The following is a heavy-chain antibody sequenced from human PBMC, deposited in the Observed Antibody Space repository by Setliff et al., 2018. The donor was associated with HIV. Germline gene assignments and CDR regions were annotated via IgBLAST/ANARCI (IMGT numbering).Heavy chain of an antibody. CDR2: IFSSGST. CDR1: GGSISSYC. V-gene: IGHV4-4*09. J-gene: IGHJ4*01. CDR3: ARLRYSVFDY. D-gene: IGHD3-9*01. Sequence: SETLSLTCTVSGGSISSYCWNWIRQSPGRGLEWIGFIFSSGSTKYNPSLKSRVTMSVDTSKNQFSLKLSSVTAADTAVYYCARLRYSVFDYWGHGTLVTVSS.